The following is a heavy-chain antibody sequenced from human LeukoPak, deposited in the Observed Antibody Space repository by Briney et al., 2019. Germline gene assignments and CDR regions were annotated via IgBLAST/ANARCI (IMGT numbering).Heavy chain of an antibody. CDR3: ARPYGDYQYYFDY. V-gene: IGHV3-21*01. Sequence: SGGSLRLSCAASGFTFSSYSMNWVRQTPGKGLEWVSSISSSSSYIFYADSVKGRFTMSRDNAKKSLFLQMNSLRAEDTAVYYCARPYGDYQYYFDYWGQGTLVTVSS. D-gene: IGHD4-17*01. CDR1: GFTFSSYS. CDR2: ISSSSSYI. J-gene: IGHJ4*02.